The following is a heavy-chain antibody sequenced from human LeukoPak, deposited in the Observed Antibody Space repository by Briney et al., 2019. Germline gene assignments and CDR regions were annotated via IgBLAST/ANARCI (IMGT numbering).Heavy chain of an antibody. V-gene: IGHV3-7*01. CDR1: GFTFSNNW. J-gene: IGHJ4*02. Sequence: GSLRRSSAASGFTFSNNWMSWVRQAPGKGLEWVASIKQDGSEKYYVDSVKGRFTISRDNAKNSLFLQMHSLRAEDTAVYYCAKEGDWGQGALVTVSS. CDR3: AKEGD. CDR2: IKQDGSEK.